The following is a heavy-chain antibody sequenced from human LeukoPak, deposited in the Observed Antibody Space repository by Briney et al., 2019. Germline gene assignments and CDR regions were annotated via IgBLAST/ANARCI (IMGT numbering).Heavy chain of an antibody. V-gene: IGHV4-34*01. D-gene: IGHD2-2*02. J-gene: IGHJ6*03. Sequence: PSETLSLTCAVYGGSFSGYYWSWIRQPPGKGLEWIGEINHSGSTNYNPSLKSRVTISVDTSKNQFSLKLSSVTAADTAVYYCARAYCSSTSCYKVYYMDVWGKGTTVTVS. CDR1: GGSFSGYY. CDR2: INHSGST. CDR3: ARAYCSSTSCYKVYYMDV.